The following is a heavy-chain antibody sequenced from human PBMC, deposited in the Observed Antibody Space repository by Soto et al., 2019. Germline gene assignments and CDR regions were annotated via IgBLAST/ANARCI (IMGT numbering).Heavy chain of an antibody. CDR2: IYYSGST. CDR3: ARHPPIEVAAIDY. J-gene: IGHJ4*02. D-gene: IGHD6-19*01. Sequence: SETLSLTCTVSGGSISSGDYYWSWIRQPPGKGLEWIGYIYYSGSTYYNPSLKSRVTISVDTSKNQFSLKLSSVTAADTAVYYCARHPPIEVAAIDYWGQGTLVTVSS. V-gene: IGHV4-30-4*01. CDR1: GGSISSGDYY.